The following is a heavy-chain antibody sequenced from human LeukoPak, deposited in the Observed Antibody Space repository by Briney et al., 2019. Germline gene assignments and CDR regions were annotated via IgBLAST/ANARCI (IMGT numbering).Heavy chain of an antibody. V-gene: IGHV3-21*01. CDR3: ARWSGNILTGLFDF. CDR2: ITASSTAI. CDR1: GFTFNTYT. J-gene: IGHJ4*02. D-gene: IGHD3-9*01. Sequence: PGGSLRLSCAASGFTFNTYTMNWVRQAPGKGLEWVSSITASSTAIYSADSVKGRFTISRDNAKNFLYLQMNSLRAEDTAVYYCARWSGNILTGLFDFWGQGSLVTVSS.